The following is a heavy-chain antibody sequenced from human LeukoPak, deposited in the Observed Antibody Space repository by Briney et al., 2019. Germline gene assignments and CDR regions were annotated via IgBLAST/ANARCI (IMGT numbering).Heavy chain of an antibody. Sequence: SQTLSLTCAISGDSVSSNSAAWNWIRQSPSRGLEWLGRTYYRSKWYNDYAVSVKSRITINPDASKNQFSLQLNSVTPEDTAVYYCARDRWELLRALYYYGMDVWGQGTTVTVSS. CDR3: ARDRWELLRALYYYGMDV. J-gene: IGHJ6*02. CDR2: TYYRSKWYN. V-gene: IGHV6-1*01. CDR1: GDSVSSNSAA. D-gene: IGHD1-26*01.